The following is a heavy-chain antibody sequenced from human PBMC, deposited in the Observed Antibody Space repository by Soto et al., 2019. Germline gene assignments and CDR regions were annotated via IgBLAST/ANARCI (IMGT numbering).Heavy chain of an antibody. CDR1: GFTFGSYW. J-gene: IGHJ4*02. D-gene: IGHD2-21*02. V-gene: IGHV3-7*01. CDR3: ARAGYCCPVCYYYFDY. Sequence: EVQLVESGGGLVQPGGSLRLSCAVSGFTFGSYWLNWVRLIPGKGLEWVAYIKPDGSATYYVDSVKGRFTISRDNAKNSLYLQMNSLRVEDTSVHYCARAGYCCPVCYYYFDYWGQGTLVTVSS. CDR2: IKPDGSAT.